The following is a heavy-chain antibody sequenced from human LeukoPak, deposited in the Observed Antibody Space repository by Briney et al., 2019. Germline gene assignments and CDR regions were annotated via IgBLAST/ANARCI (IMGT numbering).Heavy chain of an antibody. CDR2: IYPGDSDT. V-gene: IGHV5-51*01. CDR3: ARHCSSTSCYAGFDY. J-gene: IGHJ4*02. Sequence: GESLKIFCKGSGYSFTSYWIGWVRQMPGKGLEWMGIIYPGDSDTRYSPSFQGQVTISADKSISTAYLQWSSLKASDTAMYYCARHCSSTSCYAGFDYWGQGTLVTVSS. D-gene: IGHD2-2*01. CDR1: GYSFTSYW.